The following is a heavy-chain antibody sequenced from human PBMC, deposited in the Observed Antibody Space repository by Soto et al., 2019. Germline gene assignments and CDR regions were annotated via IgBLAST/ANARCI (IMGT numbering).Heavy chain of an antibody. D-gene: IGHD3-3*01. CDR2: IYYSGST. Sequence: SETLSLTCTVSGGSISSYYWSWIRQPPGKGLEWIGYIYYSGSTNYNPSLKSRVTISVDTSKNQFSLKLSSVTAADTAVYYCARVPRTRSYYYYGLEVWGQGTTVTVSS. CDR1: GGSISSYY. J-gene: IGHJ6*02. CDR3: ARVPRTRSYYYYGLEV. V-gene: IGHV4-59*01.